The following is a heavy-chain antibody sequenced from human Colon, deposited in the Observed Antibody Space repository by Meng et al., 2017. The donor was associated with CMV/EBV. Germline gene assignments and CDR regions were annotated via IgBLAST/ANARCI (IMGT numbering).Heavy chain of an antibody. Sequence: RVGVGWIRQPPGKALEWLALIYCSGGTRYSPSLKSRLTISVDTSKNQVVLTMTNVNPVDTATYYCAHITSVQSRIEGRPKKGYFDYWGQGTLVTVSS. CDR2: IYCSGGT. CDR3: AHITSVQSRIEGRPKKGYFDY. V-gene: IGHV2-5*01. CDR1: RVG. D-gene: IGHD6-6*01. J-gene: IGHJ4*02.